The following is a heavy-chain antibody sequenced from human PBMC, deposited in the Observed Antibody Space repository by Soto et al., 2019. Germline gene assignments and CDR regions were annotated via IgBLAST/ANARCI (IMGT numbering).Heavy chain of an antibody. CDR1: GFTFSNAW. CDR2: IKSKTDGGTT. V-gene: IGHV3-15*01. CDR3: TTSSSWYLRAFDI. D-gene: IGHD6-13*01. J-gene: IGHJ3*02. Sequence: GGSLRLSCAASGFTFSNAWMSWVRQAPGKGLEWVGRIKSKTDGGTTDYAAPVKGRFTISRDDSKNTLYLQMNSLKTEDTAVYYCTTSSSWYLRAFDIWGQGTMVTVSS.